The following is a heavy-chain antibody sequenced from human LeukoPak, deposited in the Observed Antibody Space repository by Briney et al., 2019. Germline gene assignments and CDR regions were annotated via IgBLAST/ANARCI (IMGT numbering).Heavy chain of an antibody. V-gene: IGHV3-48*01. CDR2: ISSSSSTI. D-gene: IGHD6-19*01. CDR3: AREGGGSGWYFHY. J-gene: IGHJ4*02. Sequence: GGSLRLSCAASGFTFSSYSMNWARQAPGKGLEWVSYISSSSSTIYYADSVKGRFTISRDNSKNTLYLQMNSLRAEDTAVYYCAREGGGSGWYFHYWGQGTLVTVSS. CDR1: GFTFSSYS.